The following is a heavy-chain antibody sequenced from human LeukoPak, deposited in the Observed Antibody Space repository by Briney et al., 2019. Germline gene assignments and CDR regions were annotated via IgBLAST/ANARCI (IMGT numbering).Heavy chain of an antibody. Sequence: QTGGSLRLSCAASGLTFSSYGMQWVRQAPGKGLEWVAFIRYDGSNKYYADSVKGRFTISRDNSKNTLYLQMNSLRAEDTAVYYAANDDQGVVGAVYYFDYWGQGTLVTVSS. CDR1: GLTFSSYG. CDR2: IRYDGSNK. V-gene: IGHV3-30*02. J-gene: IGHJ4*02. CDR3: ANDDQGVVGAVYYFDY. D-gene: IGHD1-26*01.